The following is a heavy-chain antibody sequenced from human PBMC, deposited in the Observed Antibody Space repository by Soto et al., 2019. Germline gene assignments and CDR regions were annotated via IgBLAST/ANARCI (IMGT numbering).Heavy chain of an antibody. CDR3: VGGTGY. CDR2: INSDGSST. Sequence: EVQVVEFGGGLVQPGGSLRLSCAGSGFTFSSYWMYWARQSPGKGLVWVSRINSDGSSTNYADSVKGRFTISRDNAKNTVHLQMNSLRAEDTAVNYCVGGTGYWGQGTLVTVSS. J-gene: IGHJ4*02. D-gene: IGHD1-1*01. CDR1: GFTFSSYW. V-gene: IGHV3-74*01.